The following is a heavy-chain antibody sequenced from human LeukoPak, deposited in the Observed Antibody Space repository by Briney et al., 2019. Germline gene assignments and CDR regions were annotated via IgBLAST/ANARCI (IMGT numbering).Heavy chain of an antibody. V-gene: IGHV3-30*04. CDR2: MSYEGNNK. CDR1: GFTFGSYA. D-gene: IGHD6-13*01. J-gene: IGHJ4*02. Sequence: GGSLRLSCAASGFTFGSYAMHWVRQAPGKGLEWVAVMSYEGNNKYYADSVKGRFTISRDNSKKTVYLQMNSLRAGDTAVYYCARNLGPYSSSFYSGDYWGQGTLVTVSS. CDR3: ARNLGPYSSSFYSGDY.